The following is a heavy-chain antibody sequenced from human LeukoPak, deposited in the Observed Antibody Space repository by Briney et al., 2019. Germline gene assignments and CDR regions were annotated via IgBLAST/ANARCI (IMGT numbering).Heavy chain of an antibody. D-gene: IGHD2-21*02. J-gene: IGHJ4*02. CDR2: IKGGGGDP. CDR1: GITFSTYS. Sequence: GGSLRLSCVASGITFSTYSMTWVRQAPGKGLEWVSSIKGGGGDPFYADSVKGRFTTSRDNSKNTLFLQLNSLRADDSAVYYCAKGGHDFNPFYWWGQGTLVTVSS. V-gene: IGHV3-23*01. CDR3: AKGGHDFNPFYW.